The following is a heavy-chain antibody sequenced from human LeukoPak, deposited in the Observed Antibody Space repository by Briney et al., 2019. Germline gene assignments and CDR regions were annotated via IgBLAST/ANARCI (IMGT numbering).Heavy chain of an antibody. CDR3: ARDYYYGSGNFDY. D-gene: IGHD3-10*01. CDR2: INSDGSST. CDR1: GFTLSNYW. V-gene: IGHV3-74*01. Sequence: GGSLRLSCAASGFTLSNYWMHWVRQAPGKGLVWVSRINSDGSSTNYADSVKGRFTISRDNAKITLYLQMNSLRAEDTAVYYCARDYYYGSGNFDYWGRGTLVTVSS. J-gene: IGHJ4*02.